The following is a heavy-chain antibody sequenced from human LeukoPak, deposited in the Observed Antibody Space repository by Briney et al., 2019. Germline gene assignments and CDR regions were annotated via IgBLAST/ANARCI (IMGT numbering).Heavy chain of an antibody. D-gene: IGHD6-13*01. V-gene: IGHV3-23*01. CDR1: GFIFRSYS. Sequence: PGGSLRLSCAASGFIFRSYSMNLVRQAPGNGLEWVSSISGSDNSAYFADSVKGRFTISRDNSKNTLSLQMNSLRAEDTAVYYCAKDRSAAAPYCFDYWGQGTLVTVSS. J-gene: IGHJ4*02. CDR3: AKDRSAAAPYCFDY. CDR2: ISGSDNSA.